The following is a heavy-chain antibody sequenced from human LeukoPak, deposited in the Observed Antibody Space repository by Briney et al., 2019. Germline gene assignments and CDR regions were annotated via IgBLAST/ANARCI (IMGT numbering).Heavy chain of an antibody. J-gene: IGHJ4*02. CDR1: GFTFSSYA. CDR3: AKDPSAWIQLWYYFDY. D-gene: IGHD5-18*01. Sequence: PGGSLRLSCAASGFTFSSYAMSWVRQAPGKGLEWVSAISGSGGSTYYADSVRGRFTISRDNSKNTLYLQMNSLRAESTAVYYCAKDPSAWIQLWYYFDYWGQGTLVTVSS. V-gene: IGHV3-23*01. CDR2: ISGSGGST.